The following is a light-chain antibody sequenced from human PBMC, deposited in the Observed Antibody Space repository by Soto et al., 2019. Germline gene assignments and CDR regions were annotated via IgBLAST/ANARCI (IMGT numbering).Light chain of an antibody. CDR3: HQYNNWHSENT. Sequence: EIFLTQSPGTLSLSPGEGTTLSCRASESVASLAWYQQKPGQAPRLLIYGASTRATGIPARFSGSGSGTEFTLTITSRQSEDFAVYYCHQYNNWHSENTFGQGTRLEIK. V-gene: IGKV3-15*01. CDR1: ESVAS. CDR2: GAS. J-gene: IGKJ5*01.